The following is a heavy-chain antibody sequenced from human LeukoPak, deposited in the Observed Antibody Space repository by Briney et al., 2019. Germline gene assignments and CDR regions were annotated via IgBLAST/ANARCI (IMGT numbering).Heavy chain of an antibody. Sequence: PGGSLRLSCAASGFTFSSYAMTWIRQAPGRGLEWVSSISGSGGSTDYADSVKGRFTISRDNSKNTLSLQMNSLRAEDTAVYYCAKGRVLRFLEWLSFDFWGQGTLVTVSS. J-gene: IGHJ4*02. D-gene: IGHD3-3*01. CDR2: ISGSGGST. CDR1: GFTFSSYA. CDR3: AKGRVLRFLEWLSFDF. V-gene: IGHV3-23*01.